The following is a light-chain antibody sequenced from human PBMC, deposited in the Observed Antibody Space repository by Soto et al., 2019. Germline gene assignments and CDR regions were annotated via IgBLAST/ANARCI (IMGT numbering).Light chain of an antibody. Sequence: EIVLTQSPGTLSLSPGERATLSCRASQSVSSTYLAWYQQKPGQAPRLLIYGVSSRATGIPDRFSGSGSGKDFTVTISRLEPEDFAVYDCQQYGSSPLTFGGGTKVEIK. CDR1: QSVSSTY. CDR2: GVS. CDR3: QQYGSSPLT. J-gene: IGKJ4*01. V-gene: IGKV3-20*01.